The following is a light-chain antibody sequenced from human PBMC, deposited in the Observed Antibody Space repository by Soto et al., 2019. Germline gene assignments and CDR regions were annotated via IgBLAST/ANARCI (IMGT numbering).Light chain of an antibody. Sequence: EIVMTQSPATLSVSPGERATLSCRASQSVSSNLAWYQQKPGQAPRLLIYGASTRATGIPARFSGSGSGTEFTLNIRSLQSEQFSVYCCQQYNNWPPWTFGQETKLEIK. V-gene: IGKV3-15*01. CDR2: GAS. CDR1: QSVSSN. CDR3: QQYNNWPPWT. J-gene: IGKJ1*01.